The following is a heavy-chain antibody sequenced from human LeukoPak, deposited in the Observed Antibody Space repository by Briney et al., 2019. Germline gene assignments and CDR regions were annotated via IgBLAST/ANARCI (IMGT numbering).Heavy chain of an antibody. CDR3: AKACLGVVVITPLDY. D-gene: IGHD3-22*01. CDR1: GFTFSSYA. Sequence: PGGSPRLSCAASGFTFSSYAMHWVRQAPGKGLEWVAVISYDGSNKYYADSVKGRFTISRDNSKNTLYLQMNSLRAEDTAVYYCAKACLGVVVITPLDYWGQGTLVTVSS. V-gene: IGHV3-30-3*01. J-gene: IGHJ4*02. CDR2: ISYDGSNK.